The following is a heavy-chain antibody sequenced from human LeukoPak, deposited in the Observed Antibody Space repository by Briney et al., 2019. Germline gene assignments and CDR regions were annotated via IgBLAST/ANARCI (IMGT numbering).Heavy chain of an antibody. CDR1: GGSISSSSYY. CDR3: ARLKTRAIYYFDY. V-gene: IGHV4-39*01. CDR2: IYYSGST. Sequence: SETLSLTCTVSGGSISSSSYYWGWIRQPPGKGLEWIGSIYYSGSTYYNPSLKSRVTISVDTSKNQFSLKLSSVTAADTAVYYCARLKTRAIYYFDYWGQGTLVTVSS. J-gene: IGHJ4*02. D-gene: IGHD2-2*02.